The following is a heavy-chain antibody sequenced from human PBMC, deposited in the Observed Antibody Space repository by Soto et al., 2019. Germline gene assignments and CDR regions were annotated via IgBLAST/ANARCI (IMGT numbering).Heavy chain of an antibody. J-gene: IGHJ4*02. Sequence: EVQLVEAGGGLVQPGGSLRLSCAASGFTFSSYWMHWVRQAPGKGLVWVSRINSDGSSTSYADSVKGRFTISRDNAKNTLYLQMNSLRAEDTAVYYCASLGYSSGWRTFDCWGQGTLVTVSS. CDR2: INSDGSST. D-gene: IGHD6-19*01. V-gene: IGHV3-74*01. CDR3: ASLGYSSGWRTFDC. CDR1: GFTFSSYW.